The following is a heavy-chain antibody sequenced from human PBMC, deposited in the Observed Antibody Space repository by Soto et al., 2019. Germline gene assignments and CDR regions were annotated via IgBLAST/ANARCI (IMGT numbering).Heavy chain of an antibody. Sequence: QLQLQESGSGLVKPSQTLSLTCAVSGGSINTATHSWSWIRQPPGKGLEWIGYIYHSGSTYYNPSVKSRVTISIDKSNNQVSLGLSSVTAADPAVYYCARGGGVTTTGDDYWGQGILVTVSS. D-gene: IGHD4-4*01. CDR3: ARGGGVTTTGDDY. J-gene: IGHJ4*02. CDR1: GGSINTATHS. V-gene: IGHV4-30-2*01. CDR2: IYHSGST.